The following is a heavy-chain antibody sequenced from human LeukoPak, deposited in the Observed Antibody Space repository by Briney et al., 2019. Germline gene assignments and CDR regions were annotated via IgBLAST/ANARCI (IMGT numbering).Heavy chain of an antibody. Sequence: SETLSLTCTVSRASISSGTYYWNWIRQPAGKGPEWIGRVYTSGTTNYNPSLRGRVTISVDTSKNQFSLNLSSVTAADTAVYYCVREASAYDHLTNRNYYYMDVWGKGTTVTVSS. J-gene: IGHJ6*03. D-gene: IGHD5-12*01. V-gene: IGHV4-61*02. CDR2: VYTSGTT. CDR1: RASISSGTYY. CDR3: VREASAYDHLTNRNYYYMDV.